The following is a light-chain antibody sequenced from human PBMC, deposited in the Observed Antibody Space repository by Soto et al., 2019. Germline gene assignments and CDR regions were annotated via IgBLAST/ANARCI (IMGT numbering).Light chain of an antibody. V-gene: IGKV1-5*01. Sequence: DIHLTQSPSTLSASVGDRVTITCRASQTISHWLAWYQQKPGKAPKLLIFDASNLENGVPSRFSGSGSGTEFTLTIPGLQPDDFATYYRQQYNTYWTFGQGTKVEI. J-gene: IGKJ1*01. CDR1: QTISHW. CDR3: QQYNTYWT. CDR2: DAS.